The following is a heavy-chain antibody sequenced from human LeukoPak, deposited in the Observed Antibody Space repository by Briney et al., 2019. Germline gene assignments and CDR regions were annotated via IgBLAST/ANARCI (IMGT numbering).Heavy chain of an antibody. V-gene: IGHV3-30*02. CDR1: GFTFSDYG. CDR3: AKDQAGY. J-gene: IGHJ4*02. CDR2: IRFDGTET. Sequence: PGGSLRLSCAASGFTFSDYGMHWVRQAPGKGLEWVAFIRFDGTETYYADSVKGRFTVSRDNSQNTLHLRMNSLRIEDTASYYCAKDQAGYWGQGTLVTVSS.